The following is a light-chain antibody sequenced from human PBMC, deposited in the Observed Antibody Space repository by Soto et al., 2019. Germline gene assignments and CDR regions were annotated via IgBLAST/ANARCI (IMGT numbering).Light chain of an antibody. V-gene: IGKV3-20*01. J-gene: IGKJ2*01. CDR2: GAS. CDR3: QQYGSSPWMYT. CDR1: QSVSSSY. Sequence: EIVLTQSPGTLSLSPGERATLSYRASQSVSSSYLTWYQQKPGQAPRLIIYGASSRATGVPDRFSGSGSGTDFTLTISSLEPEDFAVYYCQQYGSSPWMYTFGQGTKLEIK.